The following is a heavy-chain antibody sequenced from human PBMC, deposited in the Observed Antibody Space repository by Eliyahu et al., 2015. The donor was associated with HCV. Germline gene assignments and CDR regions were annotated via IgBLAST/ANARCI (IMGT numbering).Heavy chain of an antibody. J-gene: IGHJ3*02. CDR1: GGSISSSSYY. Sequence: QLQLQESGPGLVKPSETLSLTCTVSGGSISSSSYYWGWIRQPPGKGLEWIGSIYYSGSTYYNPSLKSRVTISVDTFKNQFSLKLSSVTAADTAVYYCATRRRITMIVVVTPFAFDIWGQGTMVTVSS. D-gene: IGHD3-22*01. CDR3: ATRRRITMIVVVTPFAFDI. V-gene: IGHV4-39*01. CDR2: IYYSGST.